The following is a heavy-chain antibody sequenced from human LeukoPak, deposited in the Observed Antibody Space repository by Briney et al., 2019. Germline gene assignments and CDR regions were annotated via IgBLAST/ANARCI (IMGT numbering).Heavy chain of an antibody. Sequence: SETLSLTCAVSGGSIMSGGYSWSWIRQTPEKGLEWIGHVFHSGDTEYNPSLKNRVAMSLVRSKNQVSLELSSVTAADTAVYYCARSGSYRLNWFDPWGQGTLVTVSS. CDR2: VFHSGDT. D-gene: IGHD1-26*01. V-gene: IGHV4-30-2*01. CDR3: ARSGSYRLNWFDP. CDR1: GGSIMSGGYS. J-gene: IGHJ5*02.